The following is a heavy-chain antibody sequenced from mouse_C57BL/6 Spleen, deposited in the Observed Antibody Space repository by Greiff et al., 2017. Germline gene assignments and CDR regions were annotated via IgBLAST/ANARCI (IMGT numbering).Heavy chain of an antibody. Sequence: VQLQQSGPELVKPGASVKISCKASGYAFSSSWMNWVKQRPGKGLEWIGRIYPGDGDTNYNGKFKGKATLTADKSSSTAYMQLSSLTSEDSAVYFCARVPGLFYYFDYWGQGTTLTVSS. CDR1: GYAFSSSW. J-gene: IGHJ2*01. CDR2: IYPGDGDT. CDR3: ARVPGLFYYFDY. V-gene: IGHV1-82*01.